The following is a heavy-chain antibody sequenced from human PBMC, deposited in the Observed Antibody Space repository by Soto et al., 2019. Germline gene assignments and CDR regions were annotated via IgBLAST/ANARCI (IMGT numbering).Heavy chain of an antibody. V-gene: IGHV5-51*03. CDR1: GYSFTSYW. CDR2: IYPGDSDT. Sequence: EVQLVQYGAEVKKPGESLKISCKGSGYSFTSYWIGWVRQMPGKGLEWMGIIYPGDSDTRYSPSFQGQVTISADKSISTAYLQWSSLKASDTAMYYCARLKRDGYNYSPLYYWGQGTLVTVSS. D-gene: IGHD5-12*01. J-gene: IGHJ4*02. CDR3: ARLKRDGYNYSPLYY.